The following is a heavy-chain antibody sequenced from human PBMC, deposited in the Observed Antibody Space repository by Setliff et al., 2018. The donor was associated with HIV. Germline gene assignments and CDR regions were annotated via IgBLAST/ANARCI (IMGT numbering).Heavy chain of an antibody. D-gene: IGHD3-3*02. V-gene: IGHV4-31*03. Sequence: SETLSLTCTVSGVSISSGGYYWNWIRQHPGKGLEWIGYISSRGSTYYNPSLKSRITMSVDTSQNQVSLKPSSVTAADTAVYFCARLEKLDDISYFDYWGQGTLVTVSS. CDR3: ARLEKLDDISYFDY. CDR1: GVSISSGGYY. CDR2: ISSRGST. J-gene: IGHJ4*02.